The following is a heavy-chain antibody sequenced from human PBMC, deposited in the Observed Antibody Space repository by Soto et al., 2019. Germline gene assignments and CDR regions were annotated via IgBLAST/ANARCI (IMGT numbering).Heavy chain of an antibody. V-gene: IGHV3-30*18. D-gene: IGHD3-10*01. Sequence: QVQLVESGGGVVQPGRSLRLSCAASGFTFSNYGMHWVRQAPGKGLEWVAFIFYDGSDKYFADSVKGRFSISRDNSKNTLDFQMNSLSAEDTAVYYCAKDRVVMIRGVMNYYCMDVWGQGTKVTVSS. CDR1: GFTFSNYG. CDR3: AKDRVVMIRGVMNYYCMDV. CDR2: IFYDGSDK. J-gene: IGHJ6*02.